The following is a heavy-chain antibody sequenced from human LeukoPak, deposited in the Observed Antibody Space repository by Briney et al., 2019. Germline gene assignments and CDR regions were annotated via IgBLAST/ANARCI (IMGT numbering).Heavy chain of an antibody. Sequence: SETLSLTCTVSGGSISSSSYYWGWIRQPPGKGLEWIGYIYHSGSASYNPSLKSRVTISVDTSKNQFSLKLSSVTAADTAVYYCASRKWFGTFDYWGQGTLVTVSS. D-gene: IGHD3-10*01. CDR3: ASRKWFGTFDY. J-gene: IGHJ4*02. CDR2: IYHSGSA. CDR1: GGSISSSSYY. V-gene: IGHV4-39*01.